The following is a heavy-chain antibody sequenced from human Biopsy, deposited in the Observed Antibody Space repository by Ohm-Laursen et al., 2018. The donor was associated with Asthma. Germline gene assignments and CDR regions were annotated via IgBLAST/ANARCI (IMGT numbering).Heavy chain of an antibody. J-gene: IGHJ3*02. V-gene: IGHV3-7*05. Sequence: SLRLSCAASGFTFSSYWMSWVRQAPGKGLEWVANIKQDGSEKYYVDSVKGRFTISRDNAKNSLYLQMNSLRAEDTALYHCARDRAVTGLNDAFDTWGQGTMVTVSS. CDR2: IKQDGSEK. CDR3: ARDRAVTGLNDAFDT. CDR1: GFTFSSYW. D-gene: IGHD4-17*01.